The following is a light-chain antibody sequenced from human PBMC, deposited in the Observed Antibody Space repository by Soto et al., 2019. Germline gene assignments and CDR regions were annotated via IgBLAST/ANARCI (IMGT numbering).Light chain of an antibody. V-gene: IGKV1-5*03. Sequence: IQMTQSPSTLSASLGYRFAITCRASQSISSWLAWYQQKPGKAPKLLIYKASSLESGVPSRFSGSGSGTEFTLTISRLQPDDFATYYCQQYNSYWTFGQGTKVDIK. CDR3: QQYNSYWT. J-gene: IGKJ1*01. CDR2: KAS. CDR1: QSISSW.